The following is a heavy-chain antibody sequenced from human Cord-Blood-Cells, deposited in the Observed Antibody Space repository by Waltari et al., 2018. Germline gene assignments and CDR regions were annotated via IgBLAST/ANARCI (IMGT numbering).Heavy chain of an antibody. V-gene: IGHV4-34*01. J-gene: IGHJ6*03. Sequence: QVQLQQWGAGLLKPSETLSPTCAVYGGSFSGYYWSWSRQPPGKGREWIGEMKHSETNNYNPSLKSRVTISVSTSKNQFSLKLRSVTAADTAVCYCAGGYSRSYYYYYYYMDVWGKGTTVTVSS. CDR3: AGGYSRSYYYYYYYMDV. D-gene: IGHD6-6*01. CDR1: GGSFSGYY. CDR2: MKHSETN.